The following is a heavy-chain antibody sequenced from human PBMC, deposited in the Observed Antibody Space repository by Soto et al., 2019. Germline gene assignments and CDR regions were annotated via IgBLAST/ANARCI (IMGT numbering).Heavy chain of an antibody. CDR2: IYHGGST. D-gene: IGHD4-17*01. J-gene: IGHJ6*02. V-gene: IGHV4-4*02. CDR1: GDSISSTRW. CDR3: AREGALLYGGNSDYYYTMDV. Sequence: SLPCTVSGDSISSTRWWSWVRQSPGKGLEWIGDIYHGGSTNYNPSLKSRVIISVDTSKNQFSLKLSSVTAADTAVYYCAREGALLYGGNSDYYYTMDVRGQGIKVTPSS.